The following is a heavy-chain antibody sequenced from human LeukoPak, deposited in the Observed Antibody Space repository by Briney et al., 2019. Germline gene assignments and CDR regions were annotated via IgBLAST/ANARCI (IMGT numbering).Heavy chain of an antibody. J-gene: IGHJ4*02. Sequence: GESLRISCKGSGYSFTSYWIGWVRQMPGKGLEWMTIIYPGDSDTRYNPSFQGQVTISADKSITTAYLQWSGLKASDTAMYYCARLGGNSITYFDSWGQGTLVTVSS. CDR1: GYSFTSYW. CDR3: ARLGGNSITYFDS. V-gene: IGHV5-51*01. D-gene: IGHD4-23*01. CDR2: IYPGDSDT.